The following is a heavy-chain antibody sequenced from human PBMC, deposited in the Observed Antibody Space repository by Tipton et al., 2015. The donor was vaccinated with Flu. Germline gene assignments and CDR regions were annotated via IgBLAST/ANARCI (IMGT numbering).Heavy chain of an antibody. J-gene: IGHJ4*02. CDR3: ARQRSYYDTSGPRGGGFYLDY. CDR1: GFTVSSNY. Sequence: SLRLSCAASGFTVSSNYMTWVRQAPGKGLEWVSVIYIGGSIYYADSVKGRFTISRDKSKNTVYLQMNSLRAEDTAVYFCARQRSYYDTSGPRGGGFYLDYWGQGALVTVSS. V-gene: IGHV3-53*01. D-gene: IGHD3-16*01. CDR2: IYIGGSI.